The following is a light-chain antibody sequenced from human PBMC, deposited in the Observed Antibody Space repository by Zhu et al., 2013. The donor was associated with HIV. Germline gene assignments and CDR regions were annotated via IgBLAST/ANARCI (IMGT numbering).Light chain of an antibody. V-gene: IGKV3-20*01. CDR2: GAS. J-gene: IGKJ4*01. CDR1: QSVSVN. Sequence: EIIMTQSPGTLSLSPGERATLSCRASQSVSVNLAWFQLKPGQAPRVVIYGASSRATGIPDRFSGSGSGTDFTLSITRLEPEDLAVYYCQQYGSSPLTFGGGTTLELK. CDR3: QQYGSSPLT.